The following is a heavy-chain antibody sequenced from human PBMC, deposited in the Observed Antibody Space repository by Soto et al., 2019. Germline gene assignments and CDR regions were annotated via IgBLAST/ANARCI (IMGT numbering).Heavy chain of an antibody. CDR1: GYIFVNYG. Sequence: QVQLVQSGDEVKKPGASVKVSCKASGYIFVNYGIAWVRQAPGQGLEWMGWISPYTGNTHSATKVQGRLTMTTDTSTSTAYMDLGSLTSDDTAVYYCVMVDNYVTPTPQDVLGQGTTVTVSS. J-gene: IGHJ6*02. D-gene: IGHD3-16*01. V-gene: IGHV1-18*01. CDR2: ISPYTGNT. CDR3: VMVDNYVTPTPQDV.